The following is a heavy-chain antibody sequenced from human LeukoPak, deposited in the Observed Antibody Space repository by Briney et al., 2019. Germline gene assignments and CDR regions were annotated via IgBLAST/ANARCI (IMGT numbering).Heavy chain of an antibody. CDR3: AKLWGRHVWSFDY. V-gene: IGHV3-23*01. J-gene: IGHJ4*02. CDR1: GFTFSDYA. CDR2: IFKTGDTA. Sequence: GGSLRLSCAASGFTFSDYAMSWVRQAPGKGLEWVSTIFKTGDTAHYADIVRGRFTISRDNSKNTLSLQMNSLGAEDTAIYYCAKLWGRHVWSFDYWGQGAPVTVSS. D-gene: IGHD3-16*01.